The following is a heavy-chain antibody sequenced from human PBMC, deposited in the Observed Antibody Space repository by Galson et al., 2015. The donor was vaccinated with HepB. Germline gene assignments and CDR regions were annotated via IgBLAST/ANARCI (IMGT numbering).Heavy chain of an antibody. CDR1: GYTFTGYY. CDR2: INPNSGGT. Sequence: SVKVSCKASGYTFTGYYMHWVRQAPGQGLEWMGWINPNSGGTNYAQKFQGRVTMTRDTSLSTAYMELSRLRSDDTAVYYCARAGYSSSWPPTFDPWGQGTLVTVSS. V-gene: IGHV1-2*02. D-gene: IGHD6-13*01. CDR3: ARAGYSSSWPPTFDP. J-gene: IGHJ5*02.